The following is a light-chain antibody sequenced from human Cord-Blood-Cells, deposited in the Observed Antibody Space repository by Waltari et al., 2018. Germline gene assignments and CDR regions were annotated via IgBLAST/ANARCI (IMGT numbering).Light chain of an antibody. Sequence: SYELTQPPSVSVSPGQTASITCSGDKLGDKYACWYQQKPGQSPVMVIYEDGKRPSGIPERFSRSNSGNTATLTISGTQAMDEADYYCQAWDSSTAVFGGGTKLTVL. V-gene: IGLV3-1*01. CDR3: QAWDSSTAV. CDR1: KLGDKY. J-gene: IGLJ3*02. CDR2: EDG.